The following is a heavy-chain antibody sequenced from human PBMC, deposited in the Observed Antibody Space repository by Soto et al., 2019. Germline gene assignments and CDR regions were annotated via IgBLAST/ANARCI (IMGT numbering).Heavy chain of an antibody. CDR3: ARDGGIAAAGSSAYFDY. D-gene: IGHD6-13*01. CDR1: GGTFSSYT. V-gene: IGHV1-69*08. J-gene: IGHJ4*02. Sequence: GASVKVSCKASGGTFSSYTISWVRQAPGQGLEWMGRIIPILGTANYAQKFQGRVTITADESTSTAYMELSSLRSEDTAVYYCARDGGIAAAGSSAYFDYWGQGTLVTVSS. CDR2: IIPILGTA.